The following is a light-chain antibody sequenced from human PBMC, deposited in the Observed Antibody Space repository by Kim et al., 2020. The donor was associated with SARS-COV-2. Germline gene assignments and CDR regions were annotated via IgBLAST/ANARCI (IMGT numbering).Light chain of an antibody. V-gene: IGLV1-51*01. CDR3: GTWDSSLGAL. CDR2: DNY. CDR1: SSNIANNY. Sequence: PGQRVPISCSGTSSNIANNYVSWYQQVPGTAPKLLIYDNYARPSGIPDRFSGSKSGTSATLDITGLQTGDEADYFCGTWDSSLGALFGGGTQLTVL. J-gene: IGLJ2*01.